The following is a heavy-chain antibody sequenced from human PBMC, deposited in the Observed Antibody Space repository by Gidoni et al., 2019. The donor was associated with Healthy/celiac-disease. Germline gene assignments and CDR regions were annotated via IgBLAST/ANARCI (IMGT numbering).Heavy chain of an antibody. J-gene: IGHJ6*03. Sequence: QVQLVQSGAAVKKPGASVKVSCKASGYTFTSYYMHWVRQAPGQGLEWMGIINPSGGSTSYAQKFQGRVTMTRDTSTSTVYMELSSLRSEDTAVYYCATRGYSGYTPLDGYMDVWGKGTTVTVSS. CDR3: ATRGYSGYTPLDGYMDV. CDR2: INPSGGST. V-gene: IGHV1-46*01. CDR1: GYTFTSYY. D-gene: IGHD5-12*01.